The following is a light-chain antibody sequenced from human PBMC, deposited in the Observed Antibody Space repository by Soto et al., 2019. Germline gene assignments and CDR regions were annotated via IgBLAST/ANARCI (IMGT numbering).Light chain of an antibody. V-gene: IGKV3-20*01. CDR2: GAS. CDR3: QHFRA. J-gene: IGKJ5*01. CDR1: HSVSSSD. Sequence: EIVLMQSPGTLSLSPGERATLPCRASHSVSSSDVAWYQEKRGQAPRLLMYGASIRATGIPDRFSGSGSGTDCTLTISRLEPEDFVLYYWQHFRAFGQGTRLEIK.